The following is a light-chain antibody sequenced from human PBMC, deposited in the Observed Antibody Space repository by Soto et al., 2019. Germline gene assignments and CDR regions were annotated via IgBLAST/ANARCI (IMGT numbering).Light chain of an antibody. Sequence: QSVLTQPASVSGSPGQSITISCTGTSSDVGGYSYVSWYQQHPGKAPKLMIYDVTNRPSGVFNRFSGSKSGNAASLTIPGLRAEDEADYYCSSYTSISTYVFGTGTKVTVL. CDR1: SSDVGGYSY. CDR2: DVT. V-gene: IGLV2-14*01. J-gene: IGLJ1*01. CDR3: SSYTSISTYV.